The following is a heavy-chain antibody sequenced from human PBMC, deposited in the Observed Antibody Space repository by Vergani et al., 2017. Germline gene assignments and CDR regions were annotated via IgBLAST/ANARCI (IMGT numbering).Heavy chain of an antibody. Sequence: QVQLVQSGAEVKKPGSSVKVSCKASGGTFSSYAISWVRQAPGQGLEWMGGIIPIFGTANYAQKFQGRVTITEDESTRTAYMELSSLRSEDTAVYYCATMDSSSWYEAGVRDYWGQGSLVTVSS. CDR2: IIPIFGTA. CDR1: GGTFSSYA. V-gene: IGHV1-69*01. J-gene: IGHJ4*02. D-gene: IGHD6-13*01. CDR3: ATMDSSSWYEAGVRDY.